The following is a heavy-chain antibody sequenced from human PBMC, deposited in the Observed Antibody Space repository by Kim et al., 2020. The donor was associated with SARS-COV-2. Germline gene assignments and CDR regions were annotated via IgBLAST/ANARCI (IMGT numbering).Heavy chain of an antibody. CDR1: GFTFDDYA. Sequence: GGSLRLSCAASGFTFDDYAMHWVRQAPGKGLEWVSGISWNSGSIGYADSVKGRFTISRDNAKNSLYLQMNSLRAEDTALYYCAKDMSKLWPYSSPFDYWGQGTLVTVSS. D-gene: IGHD6-13*01. V-gene: IGHV3-9*01. J-gene: IGHJ4*02. CDR3: AKDMSKLWPYSSPFDY. CDR2: ISWNSGSI.